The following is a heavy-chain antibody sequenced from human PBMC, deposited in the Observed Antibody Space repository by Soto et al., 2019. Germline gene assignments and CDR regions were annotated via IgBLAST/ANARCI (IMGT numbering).Heavy chain of an antibody. CDR3: AREIEAAGDYYYGMDF. V-gene: IGHV1-69*04. Sequence: SVKVSCKASGGTFSSYTISWVRQAPGQGLEWMGRIIPILGIANYAQKFQGRVTITADKSTSTAYMELSSLRSEDTAVYYCAREIEAAGDYYYGMDFWGQGTTVTGSS. CDR2: IIPILGIA. CDR1: GGTFSSYT. J-gene: IGHJ6*02. D-gene: IGHD6-13*01.